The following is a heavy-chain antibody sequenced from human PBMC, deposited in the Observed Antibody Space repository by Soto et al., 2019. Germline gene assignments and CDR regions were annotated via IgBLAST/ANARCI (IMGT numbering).Heavy chain of an antibody. CDR1: GYTFTSYG. CDR3: ARPGYYDSSCYKRGNAFDI. V-gene: IGHV1-18*01. D-gene: IGHD3-22*01. CDR2: ISAYNGNT. J-gene: IGHJ3*02. Sequence: QVQLVQSGAEVKKPGASVKVSCKASGYTFTSYGIIWVRQAPGQGLEWMGWISAYNGNTNYAQKLQGRVTMTTDTSXXXAXXGLRSLRSDDTAVYYCARPGYYDSSCYKRGNAFDIWGQGTMVTVSS.